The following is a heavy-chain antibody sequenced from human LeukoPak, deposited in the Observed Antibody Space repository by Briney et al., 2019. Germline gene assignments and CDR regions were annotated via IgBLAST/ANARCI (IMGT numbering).Heavy chain of an antibody. CDR3: ARRDSYSSGYYYFDY. Sequence: SETLSLTCAVYGGSFSGYYWSWIRQPPGKGREWIGEINNSGNTNYNPSLKSRVTISVDTSKNQFSLKLSSVTAADTAVYYCARRDSYSSGYYYFDYWGQGTLVTVSS. CDR2: INNSGNT. CDR1: GGSFSGYY. D-gene: IGHD3-22*01. J-gene: IGHJ4*02. V-gene: IGHV4-34*01.